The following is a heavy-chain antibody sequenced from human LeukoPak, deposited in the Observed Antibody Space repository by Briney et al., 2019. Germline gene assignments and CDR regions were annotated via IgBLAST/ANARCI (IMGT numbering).Heavy chain of an antibody. D-gene: IGHD1-26*01. CDR3: ASRWEPNHAFDI. CDR2: INPNGGGT. J-gene: IGHJ3*02. Sequence: ASVKVSCKASGYTFTGYYMHWVRQAPGQGLEWMGWINPNGGGTNYAQKFQGRVTMTRDTSISTAYMELSRLRSDDTAVYYCASRWEPNHAFDIWGQGTMVTVSS. V-gene: IGHV1-2*02. CDR1: GYTFTGYY.